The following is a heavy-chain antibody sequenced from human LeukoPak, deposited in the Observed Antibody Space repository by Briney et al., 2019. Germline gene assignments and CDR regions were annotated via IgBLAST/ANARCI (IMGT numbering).Heavy chain of an antibody. CDR3: ARNSGIAVAGNLDY. CDR2: IKEDGSEK. D-gene: IGHD6-19*01. Sequence: GGSLRLSCAASGFTFTSYWMSWVRQAPGKGLEWVANIKEDGSEKYYADSVKGRFTISRDNSKNTLYLQMNSLRAEDTAVYYCARNSGIAVAGNLDYWGQGTLVTVSS. CDR1: GFTFTSYW. J-gene: IGHJ4*02. V-gene: IGHV3-7*01.